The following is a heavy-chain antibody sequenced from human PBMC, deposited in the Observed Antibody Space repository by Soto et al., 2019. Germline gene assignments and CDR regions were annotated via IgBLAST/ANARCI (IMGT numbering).Heavy chain of an antibody. J-gene: IGHJ4*02. CDR1: GFTFSSYG. V-gene: IGHV3-30*18. CDR2: ISYDGSNK. Sequence: QVQLVESGGGVVQPGRSLRLSCAASGFTFSSYGMHWVRQAPGKGLEWVAVISYDGSNKYYADSVKGRFTISRDNSKNTLYLQMNSLRAEDTAVYYCAKPIDCWGQGTLVTVSS. CDR3: AKPIDC.